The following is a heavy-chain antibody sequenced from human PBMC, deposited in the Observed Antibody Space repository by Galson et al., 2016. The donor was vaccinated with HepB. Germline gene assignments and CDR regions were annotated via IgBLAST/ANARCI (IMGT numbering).Heavy chain of an antibody. Sequence: SVKVSCKASGGTFSSFAINWVRQAPGQGLEWMGGIIPMFGTPNYAQKFRGRVTITADESTSTASMELSSLRSQDTAVYYCASHTRGQYDSGRYEFNYWGQGTLVTVSS. V-gene: IGHV1-69*13. CDR1: GGTFSSFA. CDR3: ASHTRGQYDSGRYEFNY. J-gene: IGHJ4*02. CDR2: IIPMFGTP. D-gene: IGHD3-10*01.